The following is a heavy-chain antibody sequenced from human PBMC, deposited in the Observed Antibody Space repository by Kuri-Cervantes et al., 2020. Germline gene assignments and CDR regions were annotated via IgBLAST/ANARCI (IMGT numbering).Heavy chain of an antibody. CDR2: IRTKANNYGT. CDR3: AKPVRKLEWLLYFDY. Sequence: GGSLRLSCAASGFTFSSYGMHWVRQAPGKGLEWVGRIRTKANNYGTVYASSVEGRFTISRDNSKNTLYLQMNSLRAEDTAVYYCAKPVRKLEWLLYFDYWGQGTLVTVSS. J-gene: IGHJ4*02. CDR1: GFTFSSYG. V-gene: IGHV3-73*01. D-gene: IGHD3-3*01.